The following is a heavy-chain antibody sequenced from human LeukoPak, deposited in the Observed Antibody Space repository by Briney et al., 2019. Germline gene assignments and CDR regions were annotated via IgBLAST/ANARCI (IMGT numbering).Heavy chain of an antibody. CDR2: INPNSGGT. D-gene: IGHD3-3*01. CDR1: GYTFTGYY. CDR3: ARDRTYYDFWSGYRPNWFDP. V-gene: IGHV1-2*02. Sequence: ASVKVSCKASGYTFTGYYTHWVRQAPGQGLEWMGWINPNSGGTNYAQKFQGRVTMTRDTSISTAYMELSRLRSDDTAVYYCARDRTYYDFWSGYRPNWFDPWGQGTLVTVSS. J-gene: IGHJ5*02.